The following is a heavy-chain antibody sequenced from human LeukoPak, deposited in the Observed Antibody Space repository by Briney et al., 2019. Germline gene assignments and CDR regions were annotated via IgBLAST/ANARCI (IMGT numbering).Heavy chain of an antibody. CDR3: ATTPYTTGGGY. V-gene: IGHV1-2*02. D-gene: IGHD1-1*01. J-gene: IGHJ4*02. Sequence: ASVKVSCKAPVYTFTDHYMHWVRQAPGQGLEWMGWINPNSGGTIYAQKFQGRVTMTRDTSISTAYMELSRLRSDDAAVYYCATTPYTTGGGYWGQGTLVTVSS. CDR1: VYTFTDHY. CDR2: INPNSGGT.